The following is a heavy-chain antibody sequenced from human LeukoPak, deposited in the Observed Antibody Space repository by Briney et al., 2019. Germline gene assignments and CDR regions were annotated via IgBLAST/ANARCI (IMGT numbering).Heavy chain of an antibody. CDR3: ARGVAQQLVTYYCYYYYMDV. D-gene: IGHD6-13*01. CDR1: GGSFSGYY. V-gene: IGHV4-34*01. Sequence: PSETLSLTCAVYGGSFSGYYWSWIRQPPGKGLEWIGEINHSGSTNYNPSLKSRVTISVDTSKNQFSLKLSSVTAADTAVYYCARGVAQQLVTYYCYYYYMDVWGKGTTVTVSS. CDR2: INHSGST. J-gene: IGHJ6*03.